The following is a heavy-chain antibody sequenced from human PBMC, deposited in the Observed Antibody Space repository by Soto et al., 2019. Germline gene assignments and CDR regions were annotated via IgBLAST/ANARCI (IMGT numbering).Heavy chain of an antibody. CDR2: ISYDGSNK. D-gene: IGHD6-25*01. CDR1: GFTFSSYA. CDR3: ARDQAYSSDYYYYGMDV. V-gene: IGHV3-30-3*01. Sequence: GGSLRLSCAASGFTFSSYAMHWVRQAPGKGLEWVAVISYDGSNKYYADSVKGRFTISRDNSKNTLYLQMNSLRAEDTAVYYCARDQAYSSDYYYYGMDVWGQGTTVTVSS. J-gene: IGHJ6*02.